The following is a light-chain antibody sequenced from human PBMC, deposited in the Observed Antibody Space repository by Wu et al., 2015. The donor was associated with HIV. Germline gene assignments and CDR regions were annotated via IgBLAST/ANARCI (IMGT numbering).Light chain of an antibody. CDR1: QSVSSY. V-gene: IGKV3-11*01. CDR3: QQRINWPVT. CDR2: AAS. Sequence: EIVLTQFPATLSLSPGERATLSCRASQSVSSYLAWYQQKPGQAPRLLIYAASNRATGIPARFSGSGSGTDFTLTISSLEPEDFAVYYCQQRINWPVTFGGGPRWRSN. J-gene: IGKJ4*01.